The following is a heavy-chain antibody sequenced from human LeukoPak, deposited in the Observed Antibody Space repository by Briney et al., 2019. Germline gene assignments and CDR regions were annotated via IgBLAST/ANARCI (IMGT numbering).Heavy chain of an antibody. Sequence: SVKVSCKASGYTFTSYAISWVRQAPGQGLEWMGGIVPIFGTANYAQKFQGRVTITADESTSTAYMELSSLRSEDTAVYYCARDQYYYDSSGYYTQYYFDYWGQGTLVTVSS. D-gene: IGHD3-22*01. J-gene: IGHJ4*02. CDR3: ARDQYYYDSSGYYTQYYFDY. V-gene: IGHV1-69*13. CDR2: IVPIFGTA. CDR1: GYTFTSYA.